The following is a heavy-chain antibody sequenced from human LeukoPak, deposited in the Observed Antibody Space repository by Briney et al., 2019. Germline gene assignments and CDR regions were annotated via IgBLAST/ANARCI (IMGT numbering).Heavy chain of an antibody. Sequence: ASVKVSCKASGYSLINYGISWIRQAPGQGLEWMGWISVYNGNTNYAQKVQGRVTITTDTSTSTAYMELRSLRSDDTAVYYCARDLSYYDTSGQPLDHWGQGTLVTVSS. CDR3: ARDLSYYDTSGQPLDH. CDR2: ISVYNGNT. J-gene: IGHJ4*02. V-gene: IGHV1-18*01. D-gene: IGHD3-22*01. CDR1: GYSLINYG.